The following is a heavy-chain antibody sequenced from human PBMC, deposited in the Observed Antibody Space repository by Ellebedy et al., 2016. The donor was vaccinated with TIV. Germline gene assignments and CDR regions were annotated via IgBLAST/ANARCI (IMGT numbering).Heavy chain of an antibody. D-gene: IGHD3-9*01. CDR1: GFTFSRHW. J-gene: IGHJ4*02. CDR3: AKELVSRDSLSFDY. V-gene: IGHV3-23*01. Sequence: GESLKISCAASGFTFSRHWMHWVRQAPGKGLEWLSAIGSRSEYKFYTDSVKGRFTIARDNSKNTLWLQMYSLRDEDTAVYYCAKELVSRDSLSFDYWGLGTLVTVTS. CDR2: IGSRSEYK.